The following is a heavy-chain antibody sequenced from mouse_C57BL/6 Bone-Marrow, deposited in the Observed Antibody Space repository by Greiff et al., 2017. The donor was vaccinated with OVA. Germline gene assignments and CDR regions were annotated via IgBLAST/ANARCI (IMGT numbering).Heavy chain of an antibody. CDR1: GYSFTSYY. Sequence: QVQLQQSGPELVKPGASVKISCKASGYSFTSYYIHWVKQRPGQGLEWIGWIYPGSGNTKYNEKFKGKATLTADTSSSTAYMQLSSLTSEDSAVYYCARPPYYYGSSYYDYWGQGTTLTVSS. V-gene: IGHV1-66*01. CDR3: ARPPYYYGSSYYDY. CDR2: IYPGSGNT. D-gene: IGHD1-1*01. J-gene: IGHJ2*01.